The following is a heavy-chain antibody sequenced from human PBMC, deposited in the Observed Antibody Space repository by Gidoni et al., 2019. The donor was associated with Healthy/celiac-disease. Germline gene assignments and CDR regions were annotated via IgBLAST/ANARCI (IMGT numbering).Heavy chain of an antibody. CDR1: GGSISSGGYY. D-gene: IGHD3-22*01. J-gene: IGHJ4*02. CDR3: ARYYYDSSGYDY. Sequence: QVQLQESGPGLVKPSQTLSLTCSVSGGSISSGGYYWSWIRQHPGKGLEWIGYIYYSGSTYYNPSLKSLVTISVDTSKNQFSLKLSSVTAADTAVYYCARYYYDSSGYDYWGQGTLVTVSS. V-gene: IGHV4-31*01. CDR2: IYYSGST.